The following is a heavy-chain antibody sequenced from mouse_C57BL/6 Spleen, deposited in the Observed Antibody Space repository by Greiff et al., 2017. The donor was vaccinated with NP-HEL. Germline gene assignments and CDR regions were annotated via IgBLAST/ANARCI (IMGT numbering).Heavy chain of an antibody. CDR1: GYSFTGYY. CDR2: IDPSTGGT. D-gene: IGHD1-1*01. CDR3: AREDYYGSSSYYYAMDY. J-gene: IGHJ4*01. V-gene: IGHV1-42*01. Sequence: VQLQQSGPELVKPGASVKISCKASGYSFTGYYMNWVKQSPEKSLEWIGEIDPSTGGTTYNQKFKAKATLTVDKSSSTAYMQLKSLTTEDSAVYYCAREDYYGSSSYYYAMDYWGQGTSVTVSS.